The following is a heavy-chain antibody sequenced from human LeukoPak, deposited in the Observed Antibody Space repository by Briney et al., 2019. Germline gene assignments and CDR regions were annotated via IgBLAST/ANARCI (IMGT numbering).Heavy chain of an antibody. CDR2: IIPIFGTA. CDR1: GGTFSSYA. Sequence: SVKVSCKASGGTFSSYAISWVRQAPGQGLEWMGRIIPIFGTANYAQKFQGRVTITTDESTSTAYTELSSLRSEDTAVYYCARGGYYDSSGYYAPRGYFDYWGQGTLVTVSS. D-gene: IGHD3-22*01. V-gene: IGHV1-69*05. J-gene: IGHJ4*02. CDR3: ARGGYYDSSGYYAPRGYFDY.